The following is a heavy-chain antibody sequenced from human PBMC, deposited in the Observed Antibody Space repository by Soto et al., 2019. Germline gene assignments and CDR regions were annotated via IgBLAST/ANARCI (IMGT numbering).Heavy chain of an antibody. Sequence: PGESLKISCKGSGYSFTNYWIGWVRQMPGKGLEWMGIIHPSDSDTRYSPSFQGQVTISADNSISTAYLQWSSLKASDTAMYYCERQIPYSLGPQPDYWGQGTLVTVSS. CDR2: IHPSDSDT. V-gene: IGHV5-51*01. CDR3: ERQIPYSLGPQPDY. CDR1: GYSFTNYW. D-gene: IGHD5-18*01. J-gene: IGHJ4*02.